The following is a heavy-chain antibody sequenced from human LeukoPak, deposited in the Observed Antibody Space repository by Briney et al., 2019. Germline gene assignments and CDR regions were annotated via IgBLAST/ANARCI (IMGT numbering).Heavy chain of an antibody. Sequence: PGGSLRLSCTASGFTFGDYAMSWVRQAPGKGLEWVGFIRSKAYGGTTEYAASVKGRFTISRDDSKSIAYLQMNSLKTEDTAVYYCTRQTGYSSSWYGEWGQGTLVTVSS. CDR2: IRSKAYGGTT. D-gene: IGHD6-13*01. J-gene: IGHJ4*02. CDR1: GFTFGDYA. CDR3: TRQTGYSSSWYGE. V-gene: IGHV3-49*04.